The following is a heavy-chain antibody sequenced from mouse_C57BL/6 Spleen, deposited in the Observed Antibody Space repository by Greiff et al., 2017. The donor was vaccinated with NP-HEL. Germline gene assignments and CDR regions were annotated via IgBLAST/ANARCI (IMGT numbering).Heavy chain of an antibody. CDR1: GYAFSSSW. CDR2: IYPGDGDT. J-gene: IGHJ4*01. V-gene: IGHV1-82*01. Sequence: VQLQQSGPELVKPGASVKISCKASGYAFSSSWMNWVKQRPGKGLEWIGRIYPGDGDTNYNGKFKGKATLTADKSSSTAYMQLSSLTSEDSAVYFCERGGVGGRPYYYAMDYWGQGTSVTVSS. D-gene: IGHD1-2*01. CDR3: ERGGVGGRPYYYAMDY.